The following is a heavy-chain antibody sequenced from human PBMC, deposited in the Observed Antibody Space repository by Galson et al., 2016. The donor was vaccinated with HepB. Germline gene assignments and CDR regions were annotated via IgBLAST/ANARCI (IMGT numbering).Heavy chain of an antibody. J-gene: IGHJ4*02. CDR1: GGTFNTHT. Sequence: SVKVSCKASGGTFNTHTINWVRQAPGKGLEWMGGITPVLGATNHAQKFQGRVTFTADKSTGTAYMELSGLISEDTATYYCAGERFYTGSYRFDFWGQGTLVTVSS. CDR3: AGERFYTGSYRFDF. D-gene: IGHD1-26*01. CDR2: ITPVLGAT. V-gene: IGHV1-69*08.